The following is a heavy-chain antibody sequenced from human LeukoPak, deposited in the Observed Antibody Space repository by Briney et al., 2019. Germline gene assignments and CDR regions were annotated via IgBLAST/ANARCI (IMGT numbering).Heavy chain of an antibody. J-gene: IGHJ4*02. CDR1: GGSFSGYY. CDR2: IIHSGGT. D-gene: IGHD6-13*01. CDR3: ARRGTSSSWAHFDF. V-gene: IGHV4-34*12. Sequence: SETLSLTCAVYGGSFSGYYWSWIRQPPGKGLDWIGEIIHSGGTNYNPSLKSRVTISVDTSKNQFSLNLNSINAADTAVYYCARRGTSSSWAHFDFWGQGTLVTVSS.